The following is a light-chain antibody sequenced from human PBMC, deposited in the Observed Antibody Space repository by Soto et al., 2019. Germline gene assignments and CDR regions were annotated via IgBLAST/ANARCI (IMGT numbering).Light chain of an antibody. J-gene: IGKJ4*01. CDR1: QSISTY. V-gene: IGKV1-39*01. Sequence: DIQMTQSPSSLSASVGDRVTITCRASQSISTYLNWYQQKPGKDPNLLIFTASTFQSGVPSRFSGSGSGTDFTLTITSLQPEDFATYYCQQTCSIPLTFGGGTTVEI. CDR2: TAS. CDR3: QQTCSIPLT.